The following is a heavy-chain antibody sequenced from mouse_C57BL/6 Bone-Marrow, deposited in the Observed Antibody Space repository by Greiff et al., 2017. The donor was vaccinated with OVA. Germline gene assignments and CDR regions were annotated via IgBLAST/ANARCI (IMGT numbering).Heavy chain of an antibody. CDR3: ARSYYYGSSYYYCAMDY. D-gene: IGHD1-1*01. CDR2: ILPGSGST. Sequence: QVQLKESGAELMKPGASVKLSCKATGYTFTGYWIEWVKQRPGHGLEWIGEILPGSGSTNYNEKFKGKATFTADTSSNTAYMQRSSLTTEDSAIYYCARSYYYGSSYYYCAMDYWGQGTSVTVSS. V-gene: IGHV1-9*01. CDR1: GYTFTGYW. J-gene: IGHJ4*01.